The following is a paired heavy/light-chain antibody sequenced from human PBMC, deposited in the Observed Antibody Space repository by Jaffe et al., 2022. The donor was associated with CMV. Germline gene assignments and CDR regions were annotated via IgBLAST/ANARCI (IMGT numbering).Light chain of an antibody. Sequence: QSVLTQPPSASGTPGQRVTISCSGSSSNIGSNTVNWYQQLPGTAPKLLIYSNNQRPSGVPDRFSGSKSGTSASLAISGLQSEDEADYYCAAWDDSLNGTVFGGGTKLTVL. CDR2: SNN. CDR1: SSNIGSNT. CDR3: AAWDDSLNGTV. J-gene: IGLJ3*02. V-gene: IGLV1-44*01.
Heavy chain of an antibody. Sequence: QLQLQESGPGLVKPSETLSLTCTVSGGSISSSSYYWGWIRQPPGKGLEWIGSIYYSGSTYYNPSLKSRVTISVDTSKNQFSLKLSSVTAADTAVYYCARRPGGVTIFGVVIVGAFDIWGQGTMVTVSS. CDR2: IYYSGST. V-gene: IGHV4-39*01. CDR3: ARRPGGVTIFGVVIVGAFDI. CDR1: GGSISSSSYY. J-gene: IGHJ3*02. D-gene: IGHD3-3*01.